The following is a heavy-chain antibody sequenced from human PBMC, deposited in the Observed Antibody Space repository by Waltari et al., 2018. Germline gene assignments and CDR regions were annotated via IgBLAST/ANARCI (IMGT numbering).Heavy chain of an antibody. V-gene: IGHV4-38-2*01. CDR3: ARVDWGVVPAAPLGAFDI. Sequence: QVQLQESGPGLVKPSETLSLTCAVSGYSISSGYYGGWIRQHPGNGLEWIGSIYHRGRTSYNPSLKSLVTISVDTSKNQFSLKLSSVTAADTAVYYCARVDWGVVPAAPLGAFDIWGQGTMVTVSS. CDR2: IYHRGRT. D-gene: IGHD2-2*01. J-gene: IGHJ3*02. CDR1: GYSISSGYY.